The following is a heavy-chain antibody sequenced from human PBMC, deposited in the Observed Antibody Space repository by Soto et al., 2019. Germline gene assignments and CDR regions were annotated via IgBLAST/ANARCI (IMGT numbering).Heavy chain of an antibody. CDR2: INPGSGVT. Sequence: ASVTVSCQASGYSFTKYHMHWVRQAPGQGLEWMGWINPGSGVTNQAQKFQGRVTMTRDTSITTTSMELNSLTSDDTAVYYCARVAGHKNAGFDTWGQGALVTVSS. V-gene: IGHV1-2*02. CDR3: ARVAGHKNAGFDT. D-gene: IGHD1-1*01. CDR1: GYSFTKYH. J-gene: IGHJ4*02.